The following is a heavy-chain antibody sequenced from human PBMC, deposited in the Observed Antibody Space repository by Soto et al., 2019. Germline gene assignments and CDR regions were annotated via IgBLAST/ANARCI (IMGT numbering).Heavy chain of an antibody. CDR2: ISGSGGST. CDR1: GFTFSSYA. D-gene: IGHD3-3*01. V-gene: IGHV3-23*01. Sequence: GGSLRLSCAASGFTFSSYAMSWVRQAPGKGLEWVSAISGSGGSTYYADSVKGRFTISRGNSKNTLYLQMNSLRAEDTAVYYCAKARAQYYDFWSGYPVDYWGQGTLVTVSS. J-gene: IGHJ4*02. CDR3: AKARAQYYDFWSGYPVDY.